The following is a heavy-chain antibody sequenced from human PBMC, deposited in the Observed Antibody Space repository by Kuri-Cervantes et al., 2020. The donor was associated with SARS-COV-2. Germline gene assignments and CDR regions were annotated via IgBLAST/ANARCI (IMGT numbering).Heavy chain of an antibody. V-gene: IGHV1-2*04. CDR1: GYTFTGYY. Sequence: SVKVSCKASGYTFTGYYMHWVRQAPGQGLEWMGWINPNSGDTNYAQNFQGWVTMTRDTSISTAYMELSRLRSDDTAVYYCATSGTSTDHYFDYWGQGTLVTVSS. CDR3: ATSGTSTDHYFDY. D-gene: IGHD1-14*01. J-gene: IGHJ4*02. CDR2: INPNSGDT.